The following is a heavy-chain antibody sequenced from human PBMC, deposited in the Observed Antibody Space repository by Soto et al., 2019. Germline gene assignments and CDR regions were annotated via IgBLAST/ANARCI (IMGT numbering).Heavy chain of an antibody. CDR3: AKEIGGYSYGPVYYYYGMDV. V-gene: IGHV3-23*01. CDR1: GFTFSSYA. Sequence: GSLRLSCAASGFTFSSYAMSWVRQAPGKGLEWVSAISGSGGSTYYADSVKGRFTISRDNSKNTLYLQMNSLRAEDTAVYYFAKEIGGYSYGPVYYYYGMDVWGQGTTVTVSS. D-gene: IGHD5-18*01. J-gene: IGHJ6*02. CDR2: ISGSGGST.